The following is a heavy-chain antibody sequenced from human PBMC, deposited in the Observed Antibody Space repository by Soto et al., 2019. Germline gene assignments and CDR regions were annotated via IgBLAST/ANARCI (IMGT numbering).Heavy chain of an antibody. Sequence: AASVKVSCKASGYTFTSYAMHWVRQAPGQRLEWMGWINAGNGNTKYSQKFQGRVTITRDTSASTAYMELSSLRSEDTAVYYCARVEGGAMAGHFDYWGQGTLVTVSS. CDR3: ARVEGGAMAGHFDY. CDR2: INAGNGNT. CDR1: GYTFTSYA. D-gene: IGHD5-18*01. V-gene: IGHV1-3*01. J-gene: IGHJ4*02.